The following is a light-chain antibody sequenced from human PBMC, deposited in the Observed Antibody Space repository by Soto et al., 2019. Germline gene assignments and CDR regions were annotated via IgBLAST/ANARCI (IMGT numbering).Light chain of an antibody. V-gene: IGKV3-20*01. CDR1: QSVSSN. Sequence: NVLTQSPGTLSLTPGERATLSYRASQSVSSNLAWYRQKPGQAPRLLSYGVSTMATGIPDRFSGSGSGTDFTLTISRVEPEDFAVYDCQQWGSSSWTFGQGTIVDVK. CDR2: GVS. CDR3: QQWGSSSWT. J-gene: IGKJ1*01.